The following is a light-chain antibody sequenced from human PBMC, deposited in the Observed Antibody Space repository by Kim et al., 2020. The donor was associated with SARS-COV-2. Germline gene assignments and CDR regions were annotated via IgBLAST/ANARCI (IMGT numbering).Light chain of an antibody. Sequence: DIAMTQSPDSLAVSLGERATINCKSSQSLLWSNDKNYLAWYQQKPGQPPKLIIYWASTRESGVPDRISGSGSGTDFSLTISSLQAEDVAVYYCQQYYSIPYTFGQGTKLEI. J-gene: IGKJ2*01. CDR2: WAS. CDR3: QQYYSIPYT. CDR1: QSLLWSNDKNY. V-gene: IGKV4-1*01.